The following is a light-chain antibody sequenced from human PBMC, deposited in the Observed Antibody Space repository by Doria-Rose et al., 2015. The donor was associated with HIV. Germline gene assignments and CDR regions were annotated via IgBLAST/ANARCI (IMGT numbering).Light chain of an antibody. V-gene: IGKV3-20*01. CDR1: QSFSSTY. Sequence: TQSPGTLSLSPGERATLSCSASQSFSSTYLAWYQQKPGHAPSLLIYDGSTRATGIPDRISASVSGTDFTLTINRLEPEDFALYYCHQYGTSWTFGQGTKVEI. J-gene: IGKJ1*01. CDR2: DGS. CDR3: HQYGTSWT.